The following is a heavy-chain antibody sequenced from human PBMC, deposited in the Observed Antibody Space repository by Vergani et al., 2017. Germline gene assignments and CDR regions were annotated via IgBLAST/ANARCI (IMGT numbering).Heavy chain of an antibody. CDR1: GGSFSGYY. CDR3: ARVIEKYCASGSYCNRYYYGMDV. J-gene: IGHJ6*02. D-gene: IGHD3-10*01. Sequence: QVQLQQWGAGLLKPSETLSLTCAVYGGSFSGYYWSWIRQPPGKGLEWIGEINHSGSTNYNPSLKSRVTISVDTSKNQFSLKLSSVTAADTAVYYCARVIEKYCASGSYCNRYYYGMDVWGQGTTVTVSS. CDR2: INHSGST. V-gene: IGHV4-34*01.